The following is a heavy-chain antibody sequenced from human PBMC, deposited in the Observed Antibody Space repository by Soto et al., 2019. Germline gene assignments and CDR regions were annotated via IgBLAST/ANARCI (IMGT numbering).Heavy chain of an antibody. CDR1: GGSFSGYY. J-gene: IGHJ4*02. CDR2: INHSGST. Sequence: PSETLSLTCAVYGGSFSGYYWSWIRQPPGKGLEWIGEINHSGSTNYNPSLKSRVTISVDTSKNQFSLKLSSVTAADTAVYYCARAKGGPIDYWGQGTLVTVSS. CDR3: ARAKGGPIDY. D-gene: IGHD3-16*01. V-gene: IGHV4-34*01.